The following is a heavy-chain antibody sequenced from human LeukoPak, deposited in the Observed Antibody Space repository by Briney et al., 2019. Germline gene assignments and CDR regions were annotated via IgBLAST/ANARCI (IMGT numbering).Heavy chain of an antibody. CDR3: AREARNCGGDCLDY. V-gene: IGHV3-48*03. D-gene: IGHD2-21*02. Sequence: GGSLRLSCAASGFTFSSYEMNWVRQAPGKGLEWIGYISLDDSTIYYAESVRGRFTISRDNAKNSLYLEMHSLRAEDTAIYYCAREARNCGGDCLDYWGQGTLVTVSS. CDR2: ISLDDSTI. CDR1: GFTFSSYE. J-gene: IGHJ4*02.